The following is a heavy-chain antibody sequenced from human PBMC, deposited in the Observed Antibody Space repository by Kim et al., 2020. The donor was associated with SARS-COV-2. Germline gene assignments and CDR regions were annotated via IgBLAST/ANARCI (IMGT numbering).Heavy chain of an antibody. CDR1: GGSISSSNW. V-gene: IGHV4-4*02. J-gene: IGHJ2*01. Sequence: SETLSLTCAVSGGSISSSNWWSWVRQPPGKGLEWIGEIYHSGSTNYNPSLKSRVTISVDKSKNQFSLKLSSVTAADTAVYYCASSRSSSYWYFDLWGRGTLVTVSS. D-gene: IGHD6-6*01. CDR3: ASSRSSSYWYFDL. CDR2: IYHSGST.